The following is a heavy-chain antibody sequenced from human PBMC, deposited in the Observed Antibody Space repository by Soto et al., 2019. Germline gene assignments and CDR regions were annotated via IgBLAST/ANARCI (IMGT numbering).Heavy chain of an antibody. V-gene: IGHV3-49*04. CDR2: IRSKAYGGTT. Sequence: GGSLRLSCTASGFTFGDYAMSWVRQAPGKGLEWVGFIRSKAYGGTTEYAASVKGRFTISRDDSKSIAYLQMNSLKTEDTAVYYCTRDYYDILTGYYKTECFDYWGQGTLVTVSS. D-gene: IGHD3-9*01. CDR1: GFTFGDYA. J-gene: IGHJ4*02. CDR3: TRDYYDILTGYYKTECFDY.